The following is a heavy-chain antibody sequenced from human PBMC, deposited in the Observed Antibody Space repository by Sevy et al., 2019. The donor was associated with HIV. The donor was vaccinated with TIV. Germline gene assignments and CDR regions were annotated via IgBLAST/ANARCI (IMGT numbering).Heavy chain of an antibody. Sequence: ASVKVSCKASGYTFTSYGITWVRQAPGQGLEWMGWISGYSGNTNYAQKFQGTVTMTTDTSTSTAYKELRSLRSHDTAVDYCAMDVAVPYMVIVVDASLGPFDIWGQGTMVTVSS. CDR1: GYTFTSYG. V-gene: IGHV1-18*01. J-gene: IGHJ3*02. D-gene: IGHD2-15*01. CDR3: AMDVAVPYMVIVVDASLGPFDI. CDR2: ISGYSGNT.